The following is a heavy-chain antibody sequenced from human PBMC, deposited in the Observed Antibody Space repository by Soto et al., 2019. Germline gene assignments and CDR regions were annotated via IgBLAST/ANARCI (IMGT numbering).Heavy chain of an antibody. CDR2: ISGSGGST. CDR1: GFTFSSYA. D-gene: IGHD3-22*01. Sequence: GGSLRLSCAASGFTFSSYAMSWVRQAPGKGLEWVSAISGSGGSTYYADSVKGRFTISRDNSKNTLYLQMNSLGAEDTAVYYCAKGRYLYYSSRYYYEYSFDYWGQGTLVTV. CDR3: AKGRYLYYSSRYYYEYSFDY. J-gene: IGHJ4*02. V-gene: IGHV3-23*01.